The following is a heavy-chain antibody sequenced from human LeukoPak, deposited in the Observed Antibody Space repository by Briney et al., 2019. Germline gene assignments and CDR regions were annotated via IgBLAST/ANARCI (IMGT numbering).Heavy chain of an antibody. CDR2: ISGSGGNT. V-gene: IGHV3-23*01. D-gene: IGHD5-12*01. CDR3: AKWAGYDTDFDY. J-gene: IGHJ4*02. Sequence: GGSLRLSCAASGFTFSTYVMSWVRQAPGRGLEWVSGISGSGGNTYYADSVKGRFTISRDNSTNTLYLQMNSLRAEDTAVYYCAKWAGYDTDFDYGGQGTRVSVPS. CDR1: GFTFSTYV.